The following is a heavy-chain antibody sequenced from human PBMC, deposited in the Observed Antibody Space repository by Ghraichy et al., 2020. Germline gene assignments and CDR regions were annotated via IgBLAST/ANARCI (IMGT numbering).Heavy chain of an antibody. CDR3: ARSFSSGYKSNWFDP. V-gene: IGHV4-59*01. Sequence: SETLSLTCTVSDGSINGYFWSWIRQPPGKGLEWIGYVYKSGSTNYNPSLKSRVTFSVDTSKSQFSLRLSSVTAADTAVYYCARSFSSGYKSNWFDPWGQGTLVTVSS. D-gene: IGHD6-19*01. CDR2: VYKSGST. J-gene: IGHJ5*02. CDR1: DGSINGYF.